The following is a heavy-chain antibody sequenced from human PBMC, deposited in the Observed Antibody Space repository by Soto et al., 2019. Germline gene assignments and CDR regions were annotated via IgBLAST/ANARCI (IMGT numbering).Heavy chain of an antibody. V-gene: IGHV4-59*08. CDR2: IYYSGST. CDR3: ARTFYASGAYGMDV. J-gene: IGHJ6*02. D-gene: IGHD3-10*01. CDR1: GDSISTDY. Sequence: PSETLTLTCTVSGDSISTDYWSWIRQSPGKGLEWIGYIYYSGSTNSNPSLKSRVTISVDTSKNQFSVKLSSVTAADTAVYYCARTFYASGAYGMDVLGQGATVTVSS.